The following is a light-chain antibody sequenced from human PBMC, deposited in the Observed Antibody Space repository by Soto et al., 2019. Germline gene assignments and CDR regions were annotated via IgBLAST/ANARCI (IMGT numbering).Light chain of an antibody. CDR3: SSYTSRSTKV. CDR1: SSNIGSNT. V-gene: IGLV1-44*01. J-gene: IGLJ2*01. CDR2: SNN. Sequence: QSVLTQPPSASGTPGQRVTISCSGSSSNIGSNTVNWYQQLPGTAPKLLIYSNNQRPSGVPDRFSGSKSGTSASLAISGLQSEDEADYYCSSYTSRSTKVFGGGTKLTVL.